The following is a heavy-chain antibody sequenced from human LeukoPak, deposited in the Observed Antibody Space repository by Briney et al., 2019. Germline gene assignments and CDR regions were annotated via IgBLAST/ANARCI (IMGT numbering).Heavy chain of an antibody. Sequence: GGSLRLSCAASGFTFSSYAMSWVRQAPGKGLEWVSAISGTGGSTYYADSVKGRFTISRDNAKNTLYLQMNSLRAEDTAVYYCAKDIEMATSPDFDYWGQGTLVTVSS. CDR2: ISGTGGST. V-gene: IGHV3-23*01. CDR1: GFTFSSYA. J-gene: IGHJ4*02. D-gene: IGHD5-24*01. CDR3: AKDIEMATSPDFDY.